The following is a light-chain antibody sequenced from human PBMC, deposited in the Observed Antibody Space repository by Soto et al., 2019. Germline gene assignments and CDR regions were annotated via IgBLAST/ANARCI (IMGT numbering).Light chain of an antibody. V-gene: IGKV3-15*01. J-gene: IGKJ1*01. CDR2: GAS. Sequence: EIVMTQSPATLSVSPGERATLSCRASQSVSSNLAWYQQKPGQAPRLLIYGASTRATGIPARFSGSGSGTEFTLTISSLQSEDFAMYYCQQYGRSPTWTFGQGTKVEVK. CDR3: QQYGRSPTWT. CDR1: QSVSSN.